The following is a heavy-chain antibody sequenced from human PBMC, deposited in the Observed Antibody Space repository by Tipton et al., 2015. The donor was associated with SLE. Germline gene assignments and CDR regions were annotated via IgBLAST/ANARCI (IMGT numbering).Heavy chain of an antibody. CDR2: IKQDGSEK. J-gene: IGHJ4*02. CDR3: ARSGIGVVKFFDY. V-gene: IGHV3-7*02. D-gene: IGHD3-3*01. Sequence: LSLTCTVSGGSISSYYWSWVRQAPGKGLEWVANIKQDGSEKYYVDSVKGRFTISRDNAKNSLYLQMNSLRAEDTAVYYCARSGIGVVKFFDYWGQGTLVTVSS. CDR1: GGSISSYY.